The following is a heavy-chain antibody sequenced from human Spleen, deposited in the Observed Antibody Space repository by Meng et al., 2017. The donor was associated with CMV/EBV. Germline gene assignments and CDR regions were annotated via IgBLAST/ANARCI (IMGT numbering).Heavy chain of an antibody. D-gene: IGHD3-16*01. Sequence: SCKASGSTFTGSFMHWVRQAPGQGLEWMGWFNPNSGGTNYAQKFQGRVTMTRDTSISTAYMELSSLRSDDTAVYYCAKGSLRGAFDIWGQGTMVTVSS. CDR3: AKGSLRGAFDI. J-gene: IGHJ3*02. CDR1: GSTFTGSF. CDR2: FNPNSGGT. V-gene: IGHV1-2*02.